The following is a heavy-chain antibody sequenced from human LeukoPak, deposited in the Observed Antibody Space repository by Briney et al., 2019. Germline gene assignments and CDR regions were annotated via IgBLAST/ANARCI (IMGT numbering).Heavy chain of an antibody. V-gene: IGHV1-69*13. CDR2: IIPMFGTV. CDR3: ARRLRNSVFDY. D-gene: IGHD3-10*01. J-gene: IGHJ4*02. CDR1: GGTFSSYA. Sequence: GASVKVSCKASGGTFSSYAISWVRQAPGQGLEWMGGIIPMFGTVNNAQKLQGRVTITADESTSTAYMELSSLRSEDTAVYYCARRLRNSVFDYWGQGTLVTVSS.